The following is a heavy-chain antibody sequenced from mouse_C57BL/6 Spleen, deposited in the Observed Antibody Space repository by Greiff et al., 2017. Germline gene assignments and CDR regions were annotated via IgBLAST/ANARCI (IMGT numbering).Heavy chain of an antibody. J-gene: IGHJ1*03. CDR2: ISSGGSYT. CDR3: ARRITTRGYFDV. V-gene: IGHV5-6*01. Sequence: EVQLVESGGDLVKPGGSLKLSCAASGFTFSSYGLSWVRQTPDKRLEWVATISSGGSYTYYPDSVKGRFTISRDNAKNTLYLQMSSLKSEDTAMYYCARRITTRGYFDVWGTGTTVTVSS. D-gene: IGHD1-1*01. CDR1: GFTFSSYG.